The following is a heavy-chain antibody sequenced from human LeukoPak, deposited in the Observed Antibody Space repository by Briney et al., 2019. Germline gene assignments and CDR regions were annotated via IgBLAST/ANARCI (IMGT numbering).Heavy chain of an antibody. D-gene: IGHD2-21*02. J-gene: IGHJ5*02. CDR3: ARLPLEYCGGDCYSVGWFDP. CDR1: GYEFTSYW. V-gene: IGHV5-51*01. Sequence: GESLKISCEGSGYEFTSYWIAWVRQMPGKGLEWMGITHPGDSDTRYSPSFQGQVTISADKSISTAYLQWSSLKASDTAMYYCARLPLEYCGGDCYSVGWFDPWGQGTLVTVSS. CDR2: THPGDSDT.